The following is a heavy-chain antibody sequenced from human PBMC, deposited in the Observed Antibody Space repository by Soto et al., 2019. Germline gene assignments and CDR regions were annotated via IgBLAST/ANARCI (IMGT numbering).Heavy chain of an antibody. CDR1: GFAFTTYS. CDR3: ASAEGNKYDILTGYYNY. D-gene: IGHD3-9*01. V-gene: IGHV3-21*01. J-gene: IGHJ4*02. CDR2: ISSSSRYI. Sequence: EVQLVESGGGLVRPGGSLRLSCAASGFAFTTYSMNWVRQAPVKGLEWVSSISSSSRYIYYADSVKGRFTISRDNAKNSLYLQMNSLRAEDTAVYYCASAEGNKYDILTGYYNYWGQGTLVTVSS.